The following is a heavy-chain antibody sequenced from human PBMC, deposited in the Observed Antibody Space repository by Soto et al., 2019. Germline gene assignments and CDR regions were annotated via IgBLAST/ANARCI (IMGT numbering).Heavy chain of an antibody. Sequence: QLHLRESGPGLVKPSETLSLTCTVSGGSITSSSYYWGWIRQPPGKGLEWIGSIYYSGSTYYNPSLKSRVTIPVDTSKYQFSLKRRSVAAADTAVYYCATQEVGGSYVYTFDPWGQGTLVTVS. D-gene: IGHD1-26*01. CDR1: GGSITSSSYY. CDR2: IYYSGST. J-gene: IGHJ5*02. CDR3: ATQEVGGSYVYTFDP. V-gene: IGHV4-39*01.